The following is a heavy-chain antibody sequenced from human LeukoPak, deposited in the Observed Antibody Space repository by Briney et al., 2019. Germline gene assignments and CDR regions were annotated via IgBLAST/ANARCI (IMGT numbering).Heavy chain of an antibody. Sequence: PSETLSLTCAVYGGSFSGYYWSWIRQPPGKGLEWIGEINHSGSTNYNPSLKSRVTISVDTSKNQFSLKLSSVTAADTAVYYCARVDYGDYSKDFDNWGQGTLVTVSS. CDR2: INHSGST. CDR3: ARVDYGDYSKDFDN. V-gene: IGHV4-34*01. CDR1: GGSFSGYY. D-gene: IGHD4-17*01. J-gene: IGHJ4*02.